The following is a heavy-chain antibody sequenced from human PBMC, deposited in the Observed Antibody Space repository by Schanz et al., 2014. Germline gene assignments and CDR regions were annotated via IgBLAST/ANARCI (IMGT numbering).Heavy chain of an antibody. D-gene: IGHD1-1*01. CDR1: GFSLNTYG. CDR2: IWNNGVTK. J-gene: IGHJ4*02. V-gene: IGHV3-33*01. CDR3: ARGTDWNLHY. Sequence: QAQLMESGGGVVQPGTSLILSCSVSGFSLNTYGIHWFRQPAGKGLEWVAVIWNNGVTKYYADSVRGRFTISRDRFQNTLYLRMSSLRAGDTAVYHCARGTDWNLHYWGQGALVTVSS.